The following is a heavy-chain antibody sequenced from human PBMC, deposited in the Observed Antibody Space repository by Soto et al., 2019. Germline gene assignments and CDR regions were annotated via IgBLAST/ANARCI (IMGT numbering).Heavy chain of an antibody. D-gene: IGHD3-3*01. J-gene: IGHJ4*02. CDR1: GFTFSSYG. CDR3: ARDKSHYDFWSGYRTIKGPFDY. CDR2: IWYDGSNK. Sequence: GWSLRLSCAASGFTFSSYGMHWVRQAPGKGLEWVAVIWYDGSNKYYADSVKGRFTISRDNSKNTLYLQMNSLRAEDTAVYYCARDKSHYDFWSGYRTIKGPFDYWGQGTLVTVSS. V-gene: IGHV3-33*01.